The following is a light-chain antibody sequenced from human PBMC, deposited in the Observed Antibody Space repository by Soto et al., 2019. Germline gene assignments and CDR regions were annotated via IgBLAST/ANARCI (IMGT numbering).Light chain of an antibody. CDR1: SSNIETNT. CDR3: AAWDDSLNGPHYV. CDR2: SNN. Sequence: QSALTQPPSASGTPGQRVAISCSGSSSNIETNTVSWFQQLPRTAPTLLIYSNNQRPSGVPDRFSGSKSGTSASLAISGLQSEDEADYYCAAWDDSLNGPHYVFGTGTKVTVL. V-gene: IGLV1-44*01. J-gene: IGLJ1*01.